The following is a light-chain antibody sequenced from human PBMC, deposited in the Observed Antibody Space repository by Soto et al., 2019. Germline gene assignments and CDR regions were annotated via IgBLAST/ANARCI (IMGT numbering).Light chain of an antibody. V-gene: IGLV2-14*01. J-gene: IGLJ1*01. Sequence: QSALTQPASVSGSPGQSITISCTGTSSDVGAYNYDSWYQQYPGEAPKVIIYDVSHRPAGVSNRFSGSKSGNTAFLTISGLQTQDEADYYCSSYTSATTYVFGTGTQLTVL. CDR3: SSYTSATTYV. CDR1: SSDVGAYNY. CDR2: DVS.